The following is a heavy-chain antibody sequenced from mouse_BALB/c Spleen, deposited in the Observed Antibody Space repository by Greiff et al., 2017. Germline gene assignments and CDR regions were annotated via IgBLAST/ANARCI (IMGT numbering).Heavy chain of an antibody. CDR1: GYTFTDYN. Sequence: VQLQQSGPELVKPGASVKISCKASGYTFTDYNMHWVKQSHGKSLEWIGYIYPYNGGTGYNQKFKSKATLTVDNSSSTAYMELRSLTSEDSAVYYCAKRYYYGNLWLDYWGQGTSVTVSS. J-gene: IGHJ4*01. CDR3: AKRYYYGNLWLDY. CDR2: IYPYNGGT. D-gene: IGHD2-1*01. V-gene: IGHV1S29*02.